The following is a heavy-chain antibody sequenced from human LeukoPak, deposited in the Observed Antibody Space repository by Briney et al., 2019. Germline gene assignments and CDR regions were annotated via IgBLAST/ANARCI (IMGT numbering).Heavy chain of an antibody. Sequence: SVKVSCKASGGTFSSYAISWVRQAPGQGLEWMGGIIPIFGTANYAQKFQGRVTITTDESTSTAYMELSSLRSEDTAVYYCARARDYYDSSGYYFFDYWGQGTLVTVSS. V-gene: IGHV1-69*05. CDR3: ARARDYYDSSGYYFFDY. CDR1: GGTFSSYA. J-gene: IGHJ4*02. D-gene: IGHD3-22*01. CDR2: IIPIFGTA.